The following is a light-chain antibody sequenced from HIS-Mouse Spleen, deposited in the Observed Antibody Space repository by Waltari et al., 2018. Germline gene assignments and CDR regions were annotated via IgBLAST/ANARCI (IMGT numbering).Light chain of an antibody. CDR1: RSNIGSNY. V-gene: IGLV1-47*01. CDR3: AAWDDSLSGPV. J-gene: IGLJ3*02. Sequence: QSVLTQPPSASGTPGQRVTISCSGSRSNIGSNYVYWYQQLPGTAPKLLIYRNNQRPSGVPDRFSCSKSGTSASLAISGLRSEDEADYYCAAWDDSLSGPVFGGGTKLTVL. CDR2: RNN.